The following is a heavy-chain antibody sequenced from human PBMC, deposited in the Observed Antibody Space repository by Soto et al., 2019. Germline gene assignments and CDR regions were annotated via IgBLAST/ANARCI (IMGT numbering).Heavy chain of an antibody. Sequence: PGGALRLSCSASGFTFSSYGMHWVRQAPGKGLEWVAVMTNDGSNKYYADSVKGRFTISRDNSKNTLYLQMNSLRAEDTAVYYCARDYNIGNDYGDYVSPDYYYYYGMDVWGQGTTVTVSS. CDR3: ARDYNIGNDYGDYVSPDYYYYYGMDV. D-gene: IGHD4-17*01. CDR1: GFTFSSYG. CDR2: MTNDGSNK. V-gene: IGHV3-30-3*01. J-gene: IGHJ6*02.